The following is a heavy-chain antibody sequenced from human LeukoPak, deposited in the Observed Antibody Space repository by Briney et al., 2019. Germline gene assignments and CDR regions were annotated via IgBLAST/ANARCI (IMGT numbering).Heavy chain of an antibody. Sequence: SGPTLVNPTQTLTLTCTSTGFSLTTSEMSVSWIRQPPGKALEWLARIDWDDDKYYSTSLKTRLTISMDTSKNQVVLTMTNMGPVDTATYYCARMDNWSFDYWGQGTLVTVSS. D-gene: IGHD1-1*01. V-gene: IGHV2-70*11. CDR2: IDWDDDK. J-gene: IGHJ4*02. CDR1: GFSLTTSEMS. CDR3: ARMDNWSFDY.